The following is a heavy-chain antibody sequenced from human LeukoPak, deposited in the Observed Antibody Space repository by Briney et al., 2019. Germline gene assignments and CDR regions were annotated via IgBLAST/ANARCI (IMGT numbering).Heavy chain of an antibody. Sequence: GASVKVSCKASGGTFSSYAISWVRQAPGQGLDWMGGIIPIFGTANYAQKFQGRVTITTDESTSTAYMELSSLRSEDTAVYYCARDREGSGSYYLIYWGQGTLVTVSS. J-gene: IGHJ4*02. V-gene: IGHV1-69*05. CDR2: IIPIFGTA. CDR3: ARDREGSGSYYLIY. D-gene: IGHD3-10*01. CDR1: GGTFSSYA.